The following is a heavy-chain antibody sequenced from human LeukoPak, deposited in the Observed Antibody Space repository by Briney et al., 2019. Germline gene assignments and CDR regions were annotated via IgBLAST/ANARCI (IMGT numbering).Heavy chain of an antibody. CDR3: ARDGYCGGGSCYSRWSAP. CDR1: GYTFTSYD. J-gene: IGHJ5*02. V-gene: IGHV1-8*01. D-gene: IGHD2-15*01. CDR2: MNPNSGNT. Sequence: GASVKVSCKASGYTFTSYDINWVRQATGQGLEWMGWMNPNSGNTGYAQKFQGRVTMTRNTSISTAYMELSSLRSEDTAVYYCARDGYCGGGSCYSRWSAPGGQGTLVTVSS.